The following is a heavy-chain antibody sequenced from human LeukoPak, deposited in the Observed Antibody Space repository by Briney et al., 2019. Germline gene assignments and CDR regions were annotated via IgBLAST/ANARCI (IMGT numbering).Heavy chain of an antibody. V-gene: IGHV4-59*08. D-gene: IGHD2-2*01. J-gene: IGHJ4*02. CDR2: IYYSGST. Sequence: PSETLSLTCTVSGGSIKIYYWSWVRQPPGKGLEWIGYIYYSGSTNYNPSLKSRVTISVDTSKNQFSLKLSSVTAADTAVYYCARQARNIYCSSTSCIYYFDYWGQGTLVTVSS. CDR3: ARQARNIYCSSTSCIYYFDY. CDR1: GGSIKIYY.